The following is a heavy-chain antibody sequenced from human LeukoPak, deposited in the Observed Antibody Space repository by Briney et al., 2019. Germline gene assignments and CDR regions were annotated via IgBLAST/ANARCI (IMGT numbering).Heavy chain of an antibody. CDR3: ARVMRLVGNYVGYAFDI. CDR1: GYTFTSYG. CDR2: ISAYNGNT. D-gene: IGHD1-7*01. V-gene: IGHV1-18*01. J-gene: IGHJ3*02. Sequence: ASVKVSCKASGYTFTSYGISWVRQAPGQGLEGMGWISAYNGNTNYAQKLQGRVTMTTDTSTSTAYMELRSLRSDDTAVYYCARVMRLVGNYVGYAFDIWGQGTMVTVSS.